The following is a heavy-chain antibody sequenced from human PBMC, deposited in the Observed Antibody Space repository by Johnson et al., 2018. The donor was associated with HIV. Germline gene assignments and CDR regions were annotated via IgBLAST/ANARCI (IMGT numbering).Heavy chain of an antibody. CDR2: ISSSGSTI. J-gene: IGHJ3*02. CDR3: ARDLDRSAFDI. V-gene: IGHV3-11*04. CDR1: GFTFSDYY. Sequence: QMLLVESGGGLVKPGGSLRLSCAASGFTFSDYYMSWIRQAPVKGLEWVSYISSSGSTIYYADSVNGRFTISRDNAKNSLYLQMNSLIAEDTAVYYCARDLDRSAFDIWGRDNGHRLF. D-gene: IGHD2-2*03.